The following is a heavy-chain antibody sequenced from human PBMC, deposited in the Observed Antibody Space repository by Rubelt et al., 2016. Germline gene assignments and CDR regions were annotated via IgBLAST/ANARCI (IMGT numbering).Heavy chain of an antibody. Sequence: EVQLVESGGGLVQPGGSLRLSCAASGFTSSTYWMSWVRQAPGKGLEWVANIKQDGSEKNYVDSVKGRFTISRDNAKNSLYLQMNSLRVEDTAVYYCAAGMDPDHWGQGTLVTVSS. V-gene: IGHV3-7*01. D-gene: IGHD3-10*01. CDR1: GFTSSTYW. CDR3: AAGMDPDH. J-gene: IGHJ4*02. CDR2: IKQDGSEK.